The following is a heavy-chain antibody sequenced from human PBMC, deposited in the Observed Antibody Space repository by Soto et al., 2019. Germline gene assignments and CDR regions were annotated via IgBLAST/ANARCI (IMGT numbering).Heavy chain of an antibody. CDR2: ITTYSTSI. V-gene: IGHV3-21*01. Sequence: EVQLVESGGGLVKPGGSLRLSCAASGFTFSSYSMNWVRQAPGEGLEWVSSITTYSTSIYYADSVKGRFTISRDNAKNSLFLQMNSLRAEDTAVYYCARGYGDYIPDAFNIWGQGTKVTVSS. CDR3: ARGYGDYIPDAFNI. J-gene: IGHJ3*02. D-gene: IGHD4-17*01. CDR1: GFTFSSYS.